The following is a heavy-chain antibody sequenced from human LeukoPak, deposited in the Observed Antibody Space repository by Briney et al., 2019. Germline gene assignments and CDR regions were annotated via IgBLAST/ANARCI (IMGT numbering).Heavy chain of an antibody. CDR3: VRGVPPGRSGDY. D-gene: IGHD6-25*01. CDR2: TYYRSKWFT. Sequence: SQTLSLTCAISGDSVSSNSVTWTWIRQSPSRGLEWLGRTYYRSKWFTDYAVSVKSRITINPDPSKNQFSLQLNSVTSEDTAVYYCVRGVPPGRSGDYWGQETLVTVSA. V-gene: IGHV6-1*01. CDR1: GDSVSSNSVT. J-gene: IGHJ4*02.